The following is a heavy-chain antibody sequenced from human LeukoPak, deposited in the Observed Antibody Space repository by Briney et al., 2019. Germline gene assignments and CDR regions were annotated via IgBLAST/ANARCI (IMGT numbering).Heavy chain of an antibody. V-gene: IGHV3-30*18. CDR2: ISYDGSNK. Sequence: GGSLRLSCAASGFTFSSYGMHWVRQAPGKGLEWVAVISYDGSNKYYADSVKGRFTIPRDNSKNTLYLQMNSLRAEDTAVYYCAKDQWLRYYYYGMDVWGQGTTVTVSS. CDR1: GFTFSSYG. D-gene: IGHD6-19*01. CDR3: AKDQWLRYYYYGMDV. J-gene: IGHJ6*02.